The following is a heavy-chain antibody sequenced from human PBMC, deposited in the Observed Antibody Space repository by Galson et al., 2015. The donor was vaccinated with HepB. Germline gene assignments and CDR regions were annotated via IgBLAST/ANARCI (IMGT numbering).Heavy chain of an antibody. J-gene: IGHJ3*02. CDR2: ISGSGGST. D-gene: IGHD3-22*01. Sequence: SLRLSCAASGFTFSCYAMSWVRQAPGKGLEWVSAISGSGGSTYYADSVKGRFTISRDNSKNTLYLQMNSLRAEDTAVYYCAKDAPNYYYDSSGYELDAFDIWGQGTMVTVSS. CDR1: GFTFSCYA. CDR3: AKDAPNYYYDSSGYELDAFDI. V-gene: IGHV3-23*01.